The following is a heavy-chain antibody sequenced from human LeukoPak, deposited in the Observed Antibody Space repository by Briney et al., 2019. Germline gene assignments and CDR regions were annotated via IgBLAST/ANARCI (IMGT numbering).Heavy chain of an antibody. CDR2: ISGSGGST. CDR3: ARGSYYYDSSGQDGFDI. V-gene: IGHV3-23*01. Sequence: PGGSLRLSCAASGFTFSSYDMNWVRQAPGKGLEWVSVISGSGGSTYYADSVKGRFTISRDNSKNTLYLQMNSLRAEDTAAYYCARGSYYYDSSGQDGFDIWGQGTTVTVSS. CDR1: GFTFSSYD. D-gene: IGHD3-22*01. J-gene: IGHJ3*02.